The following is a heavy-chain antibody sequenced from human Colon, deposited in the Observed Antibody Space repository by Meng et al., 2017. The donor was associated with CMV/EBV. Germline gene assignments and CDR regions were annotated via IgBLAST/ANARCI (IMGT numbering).Heavy chain of an antibody. Sequence: GGSLRLSGTASKFTFSDYFMAWHRQAPGKGLEWISYISGGSNTIYYADSVTGRFTISRDNTIVSLFLQMGDLRAADTAVYYCARDHRGVGTASDIWGQGTMVTVSS. CDR3: ARDHRGVGTASDI. J-gene: IGHJ3*02. V-gene: IGHV3-11*04. CDR2: ISGGSNTI. D-gene: IGHD2-8*01. CDR1: KFTFSDYF.